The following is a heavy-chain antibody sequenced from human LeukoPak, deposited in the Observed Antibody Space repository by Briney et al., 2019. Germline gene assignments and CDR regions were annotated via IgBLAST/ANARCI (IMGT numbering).Heavy chain of an antibody. CDR2: ISAYNGNT. V-gene: IGHV1-18*01. J-gene: IGHJ3*02. CDR1: GYTFTSYG. D-gene: IGHD5-18*01. Sequence: ASVKASCKASGYTFTSYGISWVRQAPGQGLEWMGWISAYNGNTNYAQKLQGRVTVTTDTSTSTAYMELRSLRSDDTAVYYCARDTRRGYSYGSDIWGQGTMVTVSS. CDR3: ARDTRRGYSYGSDI.